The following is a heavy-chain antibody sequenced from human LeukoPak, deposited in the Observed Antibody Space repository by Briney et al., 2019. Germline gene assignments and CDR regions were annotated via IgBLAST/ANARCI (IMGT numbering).Heavy chain of an antibody. CDR3: ARAKGGNSNDVGFDP. D-gene: IGHD1-1*01. J-gene: IGHJ5*02. CDR2: IYTSGST. CDR1: GGSISSGSYY. Sequence: TLSLTCTVSGGSISSGSYYWSWIRQPAGKGLEWIGRIYTSGSTNYNPSLKSRVTISVDTSKNQFSLKLSSVTAADTAVYYCARAKGGNSNDVGFDPWGQGTLVTVSS. V-gene: IGHV4-61*02.